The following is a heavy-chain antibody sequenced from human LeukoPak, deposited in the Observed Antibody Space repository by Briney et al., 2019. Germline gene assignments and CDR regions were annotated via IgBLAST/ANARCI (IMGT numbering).Heavy chain of an antibody. CDR3: ARAAHFYDSSGPRGPPDY. D-gene: IGHD3-22*01. V-gene: IGHV1-18*04. Sequence: GASVKVSCKASGYTFTGYYMHWVRQAPGQGLEWMGWISAYNGNTNYAQKLQGRVTMTTDTSTSTAYMELRSLRSDDTAVYYCARAAHFYDSSGPRGPPDYWGQGTLVTVSS. J-gene: IGHJ4*02. CDR1: GYTFTGYY. CDR2: ISAYNGNT.